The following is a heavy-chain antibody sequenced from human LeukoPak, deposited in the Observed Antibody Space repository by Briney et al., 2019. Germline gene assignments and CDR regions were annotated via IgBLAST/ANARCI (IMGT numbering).Heavy chain of an antibody. J-gene: IGHJ4*02. V-gene: IGHV3-48*03. CDR2: ISSSGDAI. Sequence: GGSLRLSCAASGFTFSSYEMNWVRQAPGKGLEWVSYISSSGDAIYYADSVKGRFTISRDNSKNTLYLQMNSLRAEDTAVYYCAKSAAAAGRTYFDSWGQGTLVTVSS. D-gene: IGHD6-13*01. CDR1: GFTFSSYE. CDR3: AKSAAAAGRTYFDS.